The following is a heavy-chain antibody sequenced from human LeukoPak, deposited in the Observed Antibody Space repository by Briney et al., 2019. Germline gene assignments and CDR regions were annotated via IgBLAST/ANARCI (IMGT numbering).Heavy chain of an antibody. CDR2: IYYSGST. CDR3: ARGASRNVVIF. Sequence: SETLSLTCTVSGGSISSSSYYWGWIRQPPGKGLEWIGNIYYSGSTNYNPSLKSRVTISVDTSKNQFSLKLSSVTAADTAVYYCARGASRNVVIFWGQGTMVTVSS. J-gene: IGHJ3*01. V-gene: IGHV4-39*07. D-gene: IGHD3-22*01. CDR1: GGSISSSSYY.